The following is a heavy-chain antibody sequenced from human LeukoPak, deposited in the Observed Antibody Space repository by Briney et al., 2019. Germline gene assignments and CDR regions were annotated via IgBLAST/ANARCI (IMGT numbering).Heavy chain of an antibody. V-gene: IGHV3-48*02. J-gene: IGHJ4*02. D-gene: IGHD7-27*01. CDR1: GFTFTGYS. CDR2: VSRDSSNI. CDR3: ARESFWGSSGKGFDS. Sequence: QTGGSLRLSCAASGFTFTGYSVNWFRQAPGKGLEWVSYVSRDSSNIYYADSVKGRFTISRDNAKDSLYLQMNSLRDDDTALYYCARESFWGSSGKGFDSWGQGTLVTVSS.